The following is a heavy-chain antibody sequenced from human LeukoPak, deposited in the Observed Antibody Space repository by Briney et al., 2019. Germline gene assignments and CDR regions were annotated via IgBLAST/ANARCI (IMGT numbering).Heavy chain of an antibody. CDR2: IVASGGST. Sequence: GGSLRLSCAASGFTFSDYSMNWVRQAPRKGLEWVSSIVASGGSTYYAGSVKGRFTISRDNSKNTLYLQMNSLRAEDTAVYYCAKKVVTQPGPAYFQHWGQGALVTVSS. CDR1: GFTFSDYS. D-gene: IGHD4-23*01. CDR3: AKKVVTQPGPAYFQH. V-gene: IGHV3-23*01. J-gene: IGHJ1*01.